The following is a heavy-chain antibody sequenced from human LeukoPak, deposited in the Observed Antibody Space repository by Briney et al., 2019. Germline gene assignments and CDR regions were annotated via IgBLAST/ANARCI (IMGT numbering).Heavy chain of an antibody. J-gene: IGHJ6*03. D-gene: IGHD3-10*01. V-gene: IGHV3-20*04. CDR1: GFTFDDYG. Sequence: GGSLRLACAASGFTFDDYGMSWVRQAPGKGLEWVSGINWNGSSTGYADSVKGRFTISRDNSKNTLYLQMNSLRAEDTAVYYCATTGITMVRGVIIKSPNYYYYYMDVWGKGTTVTISS. CDR3: ATTGITMVRGVIIKSPNYYYYYMDV. CDR2: INWNGSST.